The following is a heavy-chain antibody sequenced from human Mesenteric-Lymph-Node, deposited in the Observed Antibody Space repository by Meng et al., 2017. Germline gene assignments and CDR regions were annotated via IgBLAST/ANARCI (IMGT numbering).Heavy chain of an antibody. D-gene: IGHD3-9*01. Sequence: GESLKISCAASGFTFSSYSMNWVRQAPGKGLEWVSSISASGTYIYYAESVKGRFAISRDNAKNSLFLQMNSLRADDTAVYYCARVGYYDILTAYYYFDSWGQGTLVTVSS. V-gene: IGHV3-21*01. CDR2: ISASGTYI. J-gene: IGHJ4*02. CDR3: ARVGYYDILTAYYYFDS. CDR1: GFTFSSYS.